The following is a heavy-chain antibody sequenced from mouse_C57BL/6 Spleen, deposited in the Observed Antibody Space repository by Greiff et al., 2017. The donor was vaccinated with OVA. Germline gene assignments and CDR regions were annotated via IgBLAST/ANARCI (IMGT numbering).Heavy chain of an antibody. CDR3: ARHWEGYFDV. CDR2: INPNNGGT. V-gene: IGHV1-26*01. D-gene: IGHD4-1*01. J-gene: IGHJ1*03. CDR1: GYTFTDYY. Sequence: VQLQQSGPELVKPGASVKISCKASGYTFTDYYMNWVKQSHGKSLEWIGDINPNNGGTSYNQKFKGKATLTVDKSSSTAYMELLSLTSEDSAVYYCARHWEGYFDVWGTGTTVTVSS.